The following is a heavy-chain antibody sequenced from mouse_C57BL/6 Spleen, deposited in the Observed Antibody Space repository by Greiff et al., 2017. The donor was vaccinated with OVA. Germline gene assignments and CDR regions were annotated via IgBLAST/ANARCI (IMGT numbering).Heavy chain of an antibody. CDR1: GYAFTNYL. D-gene: IGHD1-1*01. CDR2: INPGSGGT. Sequence: LVESGAELVRPGTSVKVSCKASGYAFTNYLIEWVKQRPVQGLEWIGVINPGSGGTNYNEKFKGKATLTADKSSSTAYMQLSSLTSEDSAVYFCARFTTVVDWYFDVWGTGTTVTVSS. J-gene: IGHJ1*03. V-gene: IGHV1-54*01. CDR3: ARFTTVVDWYFDV.